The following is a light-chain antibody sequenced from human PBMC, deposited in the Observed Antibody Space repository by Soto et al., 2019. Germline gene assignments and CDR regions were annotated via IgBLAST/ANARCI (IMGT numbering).Light chain of an antibody. CDR1: SSNIGAGYD. CDR2: GNS. J-gene: IGLJ1*01. CDR3: QSYDSSLSGSIV. Sequence: QSVLTQPPSVSGAPGQRVTISCTGSSSNIGAGYDVHWYQQLPGTAPNLLIYGNSNRPSGVPDRFSGSKSGTSASLAITGLQAEDEADYYCQSYDSSLSGSIVFGTGTKLTVL. V-gene: IGLV1-40*01.